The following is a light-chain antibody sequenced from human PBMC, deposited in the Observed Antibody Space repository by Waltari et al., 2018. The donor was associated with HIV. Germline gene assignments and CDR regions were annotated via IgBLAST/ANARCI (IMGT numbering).Light chain of an antibody. CDR3: AAWDDTLSGGV. Sequence: QSVLTQPPSASGTPGQRFTISCSGSNSNTGSNYVYWYQQLPGTAPKPLIYRDNQRPSGVSDRFSGSKSGTSASLAISGLRSEDEAEYSCAAWDDTLSGGVFGGGTKLTVL. J-gene: IGLJ3*02. V-gene: IGLV1-47*01. CDR2: RDN. CDR1: NSNTGSNY.